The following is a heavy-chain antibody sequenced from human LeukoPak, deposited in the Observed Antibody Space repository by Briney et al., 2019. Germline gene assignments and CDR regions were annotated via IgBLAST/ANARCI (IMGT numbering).Heavy chain of an antibody. Sequence: ASVKVSCKLSGYTLIALAMHWVRQAPGKGLEWMGGFDPEDGERIYAQKFQGRLSMTEDRPTDTAYLELSSQRSEDTAVYYCATSKPTDCSGGTCLFYGLDVWGQGTTVTVSS. CDR3: ATSKPTDCSGGTCLFYGLDV. V-gene: IGHV1-24*01. CDR1: GYTLIALA. CDR2: FDPEDGER. J-gene: IGHJ6*02. D-gene: IGHD2-15*01.